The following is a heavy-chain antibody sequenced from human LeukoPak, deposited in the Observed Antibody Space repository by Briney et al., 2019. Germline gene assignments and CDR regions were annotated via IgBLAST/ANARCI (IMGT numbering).Heavy chain of an antibody. D-gene: IGHD6-13*01. J-gene: IGHJ6*03. V-gene: IGHV3-23*01. CDR1: GFTFSSYA. Sequence: PGGSLRLSCAASGFTFSSYAMSWVRQAPGKGLEWVSAISGSGGSTYYADSVKGRFTISRDNSKNTLYLQMNSLRAEDTAVYYCARGPPYTTTWTPSGVYMDVWDKGTTVTVSS. CDR2: ISGSGGST. CDR3: ARGPPYTTTWTPSGVYMDV.